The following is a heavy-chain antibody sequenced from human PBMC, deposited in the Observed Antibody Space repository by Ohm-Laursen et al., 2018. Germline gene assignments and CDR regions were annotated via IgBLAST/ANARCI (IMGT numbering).Heavy chain of an antibody. Sequence: GTLSLTCTVSGGSISSNYWSWIRQPPGKGLEYIGYLSYSGSTNYNPSLKSRVTISLDTSKNQLSQKVTSVTAADTAIYYCAKLKTNLDWYFDLWGRGTLVTVSS. D-gene: IGHD1-14*01. V-gene: IGHV4-59*01. J-gene: IGHJ2*01. CDR1: GGSISSNY. CDR2: LSYSGST. CDR3: AKLKTNLDWYFDL.